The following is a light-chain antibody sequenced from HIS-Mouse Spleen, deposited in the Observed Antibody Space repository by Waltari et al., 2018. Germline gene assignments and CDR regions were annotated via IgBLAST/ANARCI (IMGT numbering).Light chain of an antibody. CDR2: DVS. J-gene: IGLJ1*01. Sequence: QSALTQPRSVSGSPGQSVTISCTGTSSYVGGYNHVSWYQQHPGKAPKLMIYDVSKRPSGVPDRFSGSKSGNTASLTISGLQAEDEADYYCCSYAGSYTGVFGTGTKVTVL. CDR3: CSYAGSYTGV. CDR1: SSYVGGYNH. V-gene: IGLV2-11*01.